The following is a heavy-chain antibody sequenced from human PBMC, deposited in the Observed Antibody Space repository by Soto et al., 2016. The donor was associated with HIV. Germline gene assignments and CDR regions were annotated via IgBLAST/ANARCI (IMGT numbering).Heavy chain of an antibody. V-gene: IGHV4-59*01. Sequence: QVQVQESGPGLVKPSETLSLNCTVSGAFIGNYYWAWIRQPPGKGLEWIGYIYYSGSTNYNPSLKSRVTISIDTSKNQFSLRLSSVTAADTAVYYCARGTSGYDWSGYYFDYWGQGTLVTVSS. CDR2: IYYSGST. J-gene: IGHJ4*02. D-gene: IGHD5-12*01. CDR1: GAFIGNYY. CDR3: ARGTSGYDWSGYYFDY.